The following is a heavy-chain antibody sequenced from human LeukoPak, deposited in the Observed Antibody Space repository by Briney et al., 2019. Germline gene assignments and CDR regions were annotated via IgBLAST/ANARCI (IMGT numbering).Heavy chain of an antibody. CDR3: ARAQRDPAFDI. Sequence: PSETLSLTCTVSGGSISSGDYYWSWIRQPPGKGLEWVGYIYYSGSTYYNPSLKSQVTISVDTSKNQFSLKVSSVTAADTAVYYCARAQRDPAFDIWGQGTMVTVSS. CDR2: IYYSGST. D-gene: IGHD5-24*01. V-gene: IGHV4-30-4*01. CDR1: GGSISSGDYY. J-gene: IGHJ3*02.